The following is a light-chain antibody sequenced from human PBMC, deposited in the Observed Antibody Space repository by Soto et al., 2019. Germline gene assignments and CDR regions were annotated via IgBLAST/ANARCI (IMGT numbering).Light chain of an antibody. V-gene: IGLV2-11*01. J-gene: IGLJ1*01. CDR3: CSYAGGYTYV. CDR1: SSDVGGYNY. Sequence: QSALTQPRSVSGSPGQSVTISCTGTSSDVGGYNYVSWYQQYPSKAPKLMIYDVTKRPSGVPDRFSGSKSGNTASLTISELQAGDEADYYCCSYAGGYTYVFGTGTKVTV. CDR2: DVT.